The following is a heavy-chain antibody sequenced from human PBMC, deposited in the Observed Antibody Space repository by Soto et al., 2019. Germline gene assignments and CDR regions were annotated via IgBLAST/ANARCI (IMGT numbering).Heavy chain of an antibody. V-gene: IGHV3-23*01. D-gene: IGHD2-2*01. CDR1: GFTFSSYA. J-gene: IGHJ4*02. CDR3: AKDLPIVVVPAAIPDY. CDR2: ISGSGGST. Sequence: GGSLRLSCAASGFTFSSYAMSWVRQAPGKGLEWVSAISGSGGSTYYADSVKGRFTISRDNSKNTLYLQMNSLRAEDTAVYYCAKDLPIVVVPAAIPDYWGQGTLVTVSS.